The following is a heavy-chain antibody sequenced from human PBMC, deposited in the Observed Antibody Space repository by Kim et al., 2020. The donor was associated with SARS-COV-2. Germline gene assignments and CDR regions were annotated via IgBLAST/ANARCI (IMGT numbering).Heavy chain of an antibody. Sequence: GSLRLSCAASGFTFSSYAMSWVRQAPGKGLEWVSAISGSGGSTYYADSVKGRFTISRDNSKNTLYLQMNSLRAEDTAVYYCAKPVDTAMVTTYYFDYWGQGTLVTVSS. CDR1: GFTFSSYA. V-gene: IGHV3-23*01. CDR3: AKPVDTAMVTTYYFDY. D-gene: IGHD5-18*01. CDR2: ISGSGGST. J-gene: IGHJ4*02.